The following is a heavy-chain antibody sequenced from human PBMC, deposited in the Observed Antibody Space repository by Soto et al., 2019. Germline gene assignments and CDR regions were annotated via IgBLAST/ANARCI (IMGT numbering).Heavy chain of an antibody. CDR3: AVTHYYYGMDV. CDR2: INHSGST. J-gene: IGHJ6*02. D-gene: IGHD2-21*02. CDR1: GGSFSGYY. V-gene: IGHV4-34*01. Sequence: QVQLQQWGAGLLKPAETLSLTCAVYGGSFSGYYWSWIRQPPGKGLEWIGEINHSGSTNYNPSLKSRVTISVDTSKNQFSLKLSSVTAADTAVYYCAVTHYYYGMDVGGQGTTVTVSS.